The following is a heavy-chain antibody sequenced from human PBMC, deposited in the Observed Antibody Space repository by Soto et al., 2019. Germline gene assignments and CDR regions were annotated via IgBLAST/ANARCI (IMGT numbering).Heavy chain of an antibody. CDR2: IHLNSGGT. D-gene: IGHD2-21*01. CDR3: ASPSELSYSYFYFFTLDV. J-gene: IGHJ6*02. Sequence: ASVKVSCKASGYTFTGYYVHWVRQAPGHGLEWLGWIHLNSGGTNYAQSFQGRVNMTRDMSVSTVYMEMTGLSSDDTAVYYCASPSELSYSYFYFFTLDVWGQGTTVTVSS. CDR1: GYTFTGYY. V-gene: IGHV1-2*02.